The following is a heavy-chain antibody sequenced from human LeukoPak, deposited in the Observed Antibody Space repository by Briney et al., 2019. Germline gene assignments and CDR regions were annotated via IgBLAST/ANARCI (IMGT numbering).Heavy chain of an antibody. J-gene: IGHJ6*03. CDR2: IYYSGST. Sequence: SETLSLTCTVSGGSISSYYWSWIRQSPGKGLEWIGYIYYSGSTNYNPSLKSRVTISVDTSKNQFSLKLSSVTAADTAVYYCARDGGWYKRGLDYFYYYMDVWGKGTTVTVSS. D-gene: IGHD6-19*01. V-gene: IGHV4-59*01. CDR3: ARDGGWYKRGLDYFYYYMDV. CDR1: GGSISSYY.